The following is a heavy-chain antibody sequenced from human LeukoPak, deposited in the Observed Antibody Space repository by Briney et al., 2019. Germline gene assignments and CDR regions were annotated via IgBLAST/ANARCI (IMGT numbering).Heavy chain of an antibody. D-gene: IGHD3-3*01. CDR2: IDYIGTT. J-gene: IGHJ3*02. V-gene: IGHV4-39*07. CDR1: DGSFSSSSDS. Sequence: SETLSLTCTVSDGSFSSSSDSWGWIRQPPGKGVEWIGSIDYIGTTYYNPSLKSRVTISVDTSKNQFSLKLSSVTAADTAVYYCATDFWSDAFDIWGQGTMVTVSS. CDR3: ATDFWSDAFDI.